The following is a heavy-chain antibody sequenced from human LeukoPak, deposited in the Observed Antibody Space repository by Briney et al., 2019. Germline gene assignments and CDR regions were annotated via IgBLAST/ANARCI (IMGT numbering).Heavy chain of an antibody. J-gene: IGHJ4*02. Sequence: ASVKVSCKVSGYTLTELSMHWVRQAPGKGLEWIGGFDPEDGETIYAQKFQGRVTMTEDTSTDTAYMELSSLRSEDTAVYYCATGLLWFGDLYYFDYWGQGTLVTVSS. V-gene: IGHV1-24*01. CDR1: GYTLTELS. D-gene: IGHD3-10*01. CDR2: FDPEDGET. CDR3: ATGLLWFGDLYYFDY.